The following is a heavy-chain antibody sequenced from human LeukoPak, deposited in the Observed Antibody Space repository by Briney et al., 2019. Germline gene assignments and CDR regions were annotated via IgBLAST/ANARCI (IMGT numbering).Heavy chain of an antibody. D-gene: IGHD6-19*01. V-gene: IGHV4-59*12. J-gene: IGHJ4*02. CDR2: IYYSGST. CDR3: AREARPPKMGAVAPLDY. Sequence: SETLSLTCTVSGGSISSYYWSWIRQPPGKGLEWIGYIYYSGSTNYNPSLKSRVTISVDTSKNQFSLKLSSVTAADTAVYYCAREARPPKMGAVAPLDYWGQGTLVTVSS. CDR1: GGSISSYY.